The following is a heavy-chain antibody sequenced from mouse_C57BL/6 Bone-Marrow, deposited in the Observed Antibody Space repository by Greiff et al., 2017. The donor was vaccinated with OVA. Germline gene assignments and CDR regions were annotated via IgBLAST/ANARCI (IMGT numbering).Heavy chain of an antibody. D-gene: IGHD2-4*01. CDR3: TSYDYVRSYWYFDV. J-gene: IGHJ1*03. CDR2: IDPEDGDT. Sequence: EVQLQQSGAELVRPGASVKLSCTASGFNIKDYYMHWVKQRPEQGLEWIGRIDPEDGDTEYAPKFQGKATMTADTSSNTAYLQLSSLTSEDTAVYYCTSYDYVRSYWYFDVWGTGTTVTVSS. CDR1: GFNIKDYY. V-gene: IGHV14-1*01.